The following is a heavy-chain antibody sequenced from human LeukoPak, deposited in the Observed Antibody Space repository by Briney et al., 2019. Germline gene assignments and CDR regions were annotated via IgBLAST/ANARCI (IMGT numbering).Heavy chain of an antibody. J-gene: IGHJ6*02. CDR2: ISYGGSNK. V-gene: IGHV3-30*18. CDR3: AKDTAMALYYYYGMDV. D-gene: IGHD5-18*01. Sequence: PGGSLRLSCAASGFTFSSYGMHWVRQAPGKGLEWVAVISYGGSNKYYADSVKGRFTISRDNSKNTLYLQMNSLRAEDTAVYYCAKDTAMALYYYYGMDVWGQGTTVTVSS. CDR1: GFTFSSYG.